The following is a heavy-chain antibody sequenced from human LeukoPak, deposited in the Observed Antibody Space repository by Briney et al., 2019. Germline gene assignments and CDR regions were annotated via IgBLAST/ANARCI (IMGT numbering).Heavy chain of an antibody. Sequence: PSETLSLTCTVSGGSISSSSYYWGWLRQPPGKGLVWIGSIYYSGSTYYNPSLKSRVTISVDTSKNQFSLKLSSVTAADTAVYYCARHLEAVVVVAAWGQGTMVTVSS. J-gene: IGHJ3*01. CDR1: GGSISSSSYY. CDR2: IYYSGST. CDR3: ARHLEAVVVVAA. V-gene: IGHV4-39*01. D-gene: IGHD2-15*01.